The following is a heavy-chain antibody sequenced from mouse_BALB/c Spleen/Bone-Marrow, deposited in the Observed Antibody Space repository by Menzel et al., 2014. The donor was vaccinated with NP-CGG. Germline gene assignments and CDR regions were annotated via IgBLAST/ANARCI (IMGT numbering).Heavy chain of an antibody. D-gene: IGHD2-4*01. CDR1: GYTFTSYY. Sequence: QVQLQQPGAELVKPGASVKLSCKASGYTFTSYYMYWVKQRPGQGLEWIGGINPSNGGTNFSEKFKSRATLTVDKSSNTAYMQLSSLTSEDSAVYYCTRGDDYDEEFAYWGQGTLVTVSA. J-gene: IGHJ3*01. V-gene: IGHV1S81*02. CDR2: INPSNGGT. CDR3: TRGDDYDEEFAY.